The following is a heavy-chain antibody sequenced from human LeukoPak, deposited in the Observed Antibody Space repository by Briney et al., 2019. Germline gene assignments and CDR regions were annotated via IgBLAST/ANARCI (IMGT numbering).Heavy chain of an antibody. CDR3: ASAQMKLATIG. J-gene: IGHJ4*02. V-gene: IGHV1-2*02. D-gene: IGHD5-24*01. CDR1: VYTFTAYY. Sequence: ASVKVSCKTSVYTFTAYYTNWVRQAPGQGLEWLGWINPSSGDTNYAQNFQGRVTMTGDTSINTAYMELSSLTSDDTAVYYCASAQMKLATIGWGQGTLVTVSS. CDR2: INPSSGDT.